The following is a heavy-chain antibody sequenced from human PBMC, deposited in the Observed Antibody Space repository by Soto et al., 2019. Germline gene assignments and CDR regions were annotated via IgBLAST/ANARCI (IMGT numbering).Heavy chain of an antibody. D-gene: IGHD3-16*01. V-gene: IGHV3-9*01. J-gene: IGHJ4*02. CDR3: AISQDRGGRTTFIY. CDR1: GFTFDDNA. CDR2: INWKSDI. Sequence: PGGSLRLSCAVSGFTFDDNAMHWVRQAPEKGLEWVSGINWKSDIGYADSAKGRFTISRDNAENSLYLQMNSLRAEDTALYYCAISQDRGGRTTFIYWGQGTQVTVS.